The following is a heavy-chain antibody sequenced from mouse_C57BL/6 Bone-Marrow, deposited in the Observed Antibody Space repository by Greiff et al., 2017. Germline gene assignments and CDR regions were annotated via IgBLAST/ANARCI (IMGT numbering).Heavy chain of an antibody. CDR3: AREGDGSHWYFDV. CDR1: GYTFTDYN. D-gene: IGHD1-1*01. Sequence: EVQLQQSGPELVKPGASVKIPCKASGYTFTDYNMDWVKQSHGKSLEWIGDINPNNGGTIYNQKFKGKATLTVDKSSSTAYMELRSLTSEDTAVYYCAREGDGSHWYFDVWGTGTTVTVSS. CDR2: INPNNGGT. J-gene: IGHJ1*03. V-gene: IGHV1-18*01.